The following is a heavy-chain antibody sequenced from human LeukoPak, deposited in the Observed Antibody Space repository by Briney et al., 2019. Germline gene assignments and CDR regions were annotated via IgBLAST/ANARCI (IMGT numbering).Heavy chain of an antibody. J-gene: IGHJ4*02. CDR2: ISNDGSRK. CDR1: GFIVTNAW. V-gene: IGHV3-30*03. CDR3: ARDRAWNYFDY. D-gene: IGHD3-3*01. Sequence: GGSLRLSCAASGFIVTNAWMNWIRQAPGKGLEWVAIISNDGSRKYYTHSVEGRFTISRDNSKNTLYLQMDSLRAEDTAVYYCARDRAWNYFDYWGQGTLVTVSS.